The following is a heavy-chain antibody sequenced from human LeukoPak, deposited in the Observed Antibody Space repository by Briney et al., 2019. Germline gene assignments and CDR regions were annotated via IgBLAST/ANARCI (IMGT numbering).Heavy chain of an antibody. J-gene: IGHJ6*02. CDR3: ARGTGSHSSSMGV. D-gene: IGHD1-1*01. V-gene: IGHV3-23*01. Sequence: PGGSLRLSCAASGFTFNNYAMSWVRQAPGKGLEWVSAINSGGTYTYYADSVKGRFTISRDNSENTLFLQMNSLRAEDTAVYYCARGTGSHSSSMGVWGQGTTVTVSS. CDR1: GFTFNNYA. CDR2: INSGGTYT.